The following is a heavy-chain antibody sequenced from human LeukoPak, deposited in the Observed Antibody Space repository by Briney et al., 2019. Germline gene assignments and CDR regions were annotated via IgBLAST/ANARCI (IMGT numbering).Heavy chain of an antibody. Sequence: PSETLSLTCSVSGGSISTAIYYWAWIRQPPGKGLAWIGSISYAGSSNYRPSLKSRVTMSIDTSKNQFSLKLTSMTAPDTAVYYCARGRVVRGAWAELDDWGQGTLVAVSS. CDR3: ARGRVVRGAWAELDD. CDR1: GGSISTAIYY. J-gene: IGHJ4*02. CDR2: ISYAGSS. D-gene: IGHD3-10*01. V-gene: IGHV4-39*07.